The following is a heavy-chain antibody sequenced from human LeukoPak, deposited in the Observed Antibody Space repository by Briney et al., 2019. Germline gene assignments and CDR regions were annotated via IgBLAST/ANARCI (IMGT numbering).Heavy chain of an antibody. Sequence: GGSLRPSCAASGFTVSSNYMSWVRQAPGKGLEWVSVIYSGGSTYYADSVKGRFTISRDNSKNTLYLQMNSLRADDTAVYYCARGGRAGWSGSYEDSFDIWGQGTMVTVSS. V-gene: IGHV3-53*01. CDR1: GFTVSSNY. CDR3: ARGGRAGWSGSYEDSFDI. D-gene: IGHD1-26*01. CDR2: IYSGGST. J-gene: IGHJ3*02.